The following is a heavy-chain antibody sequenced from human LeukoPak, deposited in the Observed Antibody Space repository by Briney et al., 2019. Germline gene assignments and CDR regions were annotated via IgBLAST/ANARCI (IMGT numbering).Heavy chain of an antibody. Sequence: SETLSLTCTVSGGYISSSSYFWGWIRQPPGRGLWWSGSIYYSGSTYYNPSLKSRVTIPVDTSKNKLSLKQSSVTAADAAVYYCARRLAAAGPIWFYPWGQGTLVTVSS. CDR2: IYYSGST. J-gene: IGHJ5*02. D-gene: IGHD6-13*01. V-gene: IGHV4-39*01. CDR3: ARRLAAAGPIWFYP. CDR1: GGYISSSSYF.